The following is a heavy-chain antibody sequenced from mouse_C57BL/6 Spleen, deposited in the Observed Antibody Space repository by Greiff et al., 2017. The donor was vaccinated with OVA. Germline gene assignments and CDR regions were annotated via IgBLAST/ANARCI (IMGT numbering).Heavy chain of an antibody. CDR3: AIEGDYDEGYFDV. CDR1: GYTFTSYW. Sequence: QVQLQQPGAELVKPGASVKVSCKASGYTFTSYWMHWVKQRPGQGLEWIGRINPSDSDTNYNQKFKGKATLTVDKSSSTAYMQLSSLTSEDSAVYYCAIEGDYDEGYFDVWGTGTTVTVSS. V-gene: IGHV1-74*01. D-gene: IGHD2-4*01. CDR2: INPSDSDT. J-gene: IGHJ1*03.